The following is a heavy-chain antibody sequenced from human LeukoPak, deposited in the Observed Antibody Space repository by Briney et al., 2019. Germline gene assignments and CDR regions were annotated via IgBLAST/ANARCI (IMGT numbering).Heavy chain of an antibody. CDR1: GYTFTSYG. V-gene: IGHV1-18*01. D-gene: IGHD2-2*01. CDR3: ATVVPAARGWYYGMDV. J-gene: IGHJ6*02. CDR2: ISAYNGNT. Sequence: ASVKVSCKASGYTFTSYGISRVRQAPGQGLEWMGWISAYNGNTNYAQKLQGRVTMTTDTSTSTAYMELRSLRSDDTAVYYCATVVPAARGWYYGMDVWGQGTTVTVSS.